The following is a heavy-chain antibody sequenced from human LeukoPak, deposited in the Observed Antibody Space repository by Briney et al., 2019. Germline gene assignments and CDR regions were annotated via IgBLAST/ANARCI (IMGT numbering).Heavy chain of an antibody. D-gene: IGHD6-6*01. CDR3: ASDEYSSSSGY. CDR1: GFTFSDYY. V-gene: IGHV3-11*06. CDR2: ISSSSSYI. J-gene: IGHJ4*02. Sequence: GGSLRLSCAASGFTFSDYYMSWIRQAPGKGLEWVSSISSSSSYIYYADSVKGRFTISRDNAKNSLYLQMNSLRAEDTAVYYCASDEYSSSSGYWGQGTLVTVSS.